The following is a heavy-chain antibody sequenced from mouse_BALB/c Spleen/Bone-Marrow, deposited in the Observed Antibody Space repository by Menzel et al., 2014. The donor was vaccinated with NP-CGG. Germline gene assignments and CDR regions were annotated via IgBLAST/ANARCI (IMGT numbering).Heavy chain of an antibody. V-gene: IGHV14-3*02. CDR1: GFNIKDTY. J-gene: IGHJ3*01. CDR3: ARADGYYAWFAY. CDR2: IDPANDNT. D-gene: IGHD2-3*01. Sequence: EVQGVESGAEFVKPGASVKLSCTASGFNIKDTYMHWVKRRPEQGLEWIGRIDPANDNTKYDPKFQGKATITADTSSNTACLQLSSRTSEDTAVYYCARADGYYAWFAYWGQGTLVTVSA.